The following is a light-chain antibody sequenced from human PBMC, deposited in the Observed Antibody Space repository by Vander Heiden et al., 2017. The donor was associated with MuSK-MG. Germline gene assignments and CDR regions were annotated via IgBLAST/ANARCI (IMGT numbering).Light chain of an antibody. CDR1: SPHIGRQY. CDR2: KNN. J-gene: IGLJ2*01. V-gene: IGLV1-47*01. Sequence: SVLTQPPSASGPPGQRFTIPWSASSPHIGRQYVYWYQQLPGMAPKPLIYKNNQRPSGVPDRFSGSNSGTSASLAISGLRSEDEADYYCAAWDDSRSNRVFGGGTKLTVL. CDR3: AAWDDSRSNRV.